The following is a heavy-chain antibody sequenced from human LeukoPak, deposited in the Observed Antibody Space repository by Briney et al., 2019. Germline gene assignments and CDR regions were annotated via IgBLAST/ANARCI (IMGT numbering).Heavy chain of an antibody. V-gene: IGHV3-23*01. CDR1: GFTFSSYA. CDR3: AKGGYYDSSGYYFLDY. Sequence: GSLRLSCAASGFTFSSYAMSWVRQAPGKGLEWVSAISGSGGSTYYADSVKGRFTISRDNSKNTLYLQMNSLRAEDTAVYYCAKGGYYDSSGYYFLDYWGQGTLVTVSS. CDR2: ISGSGGST. D-gene: IGHD3-22*01. J-gene: IGHJ4*02.